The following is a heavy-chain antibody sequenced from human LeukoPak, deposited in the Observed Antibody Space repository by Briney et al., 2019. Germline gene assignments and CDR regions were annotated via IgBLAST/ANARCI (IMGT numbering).Heavy chain of an antibody. CDR2: IKSKTDGGTT. Sequence: GGSLRLSCAASGFTFSNAWMSWVRQAPGKGLEWAGRIKSKTDGGTTDYAAPVKGRFTISRDDSKNTLYLQMNSLKTEDTAVYYCTTNSYGDYFDYWGQGTLVTVSS. V-gene: IGHV3-15*01. J-gene: IGHJ4*02. D-gene: IGHD5-18*01. CDR3: TTNSYGDYFDY. CDR1: GFTFSNAW.